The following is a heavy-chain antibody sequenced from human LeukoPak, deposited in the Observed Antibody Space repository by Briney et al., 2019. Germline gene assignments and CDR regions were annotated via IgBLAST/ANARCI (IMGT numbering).Heavy chain of an antibody. J-gene: IGHJ5*02. CDR2: INTDGSST. Sequence: PGGSLRLSCAASGFTFSSYWMHWVRQAPGKGLVWVSRINTDGSSTSYADSVKGRFTISRDNAKNTLYLQMNSLRAEDTAVYYCARGDVLRFLEWLSYNWFDPWGQGTLVTVSS. CDR1: GFTFSSYW. D-gene: IGHD3-3*01. V-gene: IGHV3-74*01. CDR3: ARGDVLRFLEWLSYNWFDP.